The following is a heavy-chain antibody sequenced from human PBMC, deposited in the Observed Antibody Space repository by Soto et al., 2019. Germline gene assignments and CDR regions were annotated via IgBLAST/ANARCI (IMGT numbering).Heavy chain of an antibody. CDR3: PRGFSLVRFDP. J-gene: IGHJ5*02. V-gene: IGHV1-8*01. D-gene: IGHD1-26*01. Sequence: QVQLVQSGAEVKKPGASVKVSCQASGYTFTTYNINWVRQATGQGLEWMGWMNPDTGNTGYAQKFQGRVTMTRNPSINTAYMELSSLRSDDTAVYYCPRGFSLVRFDPWGQGTLVTVSS. CDR1: GYTFTTYN. CDR2: MNPDTGNT.